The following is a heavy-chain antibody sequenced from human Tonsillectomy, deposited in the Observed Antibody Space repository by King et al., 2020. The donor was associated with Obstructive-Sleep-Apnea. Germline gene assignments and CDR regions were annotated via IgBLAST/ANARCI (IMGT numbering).Heavy chain of an antibody. CDR1: GGPLSRSGDY. CDR3: ARDGLMPQHTPAYYGSGRLNQFYGLDV. D-gene: IGHD3-10*01. CDR2: RQQRGSN. Sequence: QEAGQGRGRNSETLARTGTGAGGPLSRSGDYGGRNSKQQGKGREGRGRRQQRGSNYYNPSLKSRVTISADTSKNQFSLKLSSVTAADTAVYYCARDGLMPQHTPAYYGSGRLNQFYGLDVWGPGTTVTVSS. J-gene: IGHJ6*02. V-gene: IGHV4-39*07.